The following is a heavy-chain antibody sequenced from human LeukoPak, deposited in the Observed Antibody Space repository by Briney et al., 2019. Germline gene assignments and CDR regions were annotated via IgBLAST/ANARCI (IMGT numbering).Heavy chain of an antibody. J-gene: IGHJ4*02. D-gene: IGHD3-9*01. CDR3: AREVWNYDILTGYYDY. Sequence: GGSLRLSCAASGFTFSSYSMNWVRQAPGKGLKWVSSISSSSSYIYYADSVKGRFTISRDNAKNSLYLQMNSLRAEDTAVYYCAREVWNYDILTGYYDYWGQGTLVTVSS. V-gene: IGHV3-21*01. CDR2: ISSSSSYI. CDR1: GFTFSSYS.